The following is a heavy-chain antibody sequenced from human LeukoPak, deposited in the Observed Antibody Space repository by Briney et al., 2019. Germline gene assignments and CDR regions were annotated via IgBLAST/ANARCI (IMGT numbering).Heavy chain of an antibody. CDR3: ARGYDYVWGSYRSYFDY. Sequence: SETLSLTCAVYGGSFSGYYWSWIRQPPGKGLEWIGEINHSGSTNYNPSLKSRVTISVDTSKNQFSPKLSSVTAADTAVYYCARGYDYVWGSYRSYFDYWGQGTLVTVSS. D-gene: IGHD3-16*02. CDR2: INHSGST. J-gene: IGHJ4*02. V-gene: IGHV4-34*01. CDR1: GGSFSGYY.